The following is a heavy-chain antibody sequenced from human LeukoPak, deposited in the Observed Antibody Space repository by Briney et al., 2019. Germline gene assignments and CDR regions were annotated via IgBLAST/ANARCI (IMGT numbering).Heavy chain of an antibody. Sequence: GGSLRLSCAASGFTFSSYAMHWVRQAPGKGLEWVAVISYDGSNKYYADSVKGRFTISRDNSKNTLYLQMNSLRAEDTAVYYCAARRTGCYPDDYWGQGTLVTVSS. CDR3: AARRTGCYPDDY. V-gene: IGHV3-30-3*01. D-gene: IGHD3/OR15-3a*01. J-gene: IGHJ4*02. CDR1: GFTFSSYA. CDR2: ISYDGSNK.